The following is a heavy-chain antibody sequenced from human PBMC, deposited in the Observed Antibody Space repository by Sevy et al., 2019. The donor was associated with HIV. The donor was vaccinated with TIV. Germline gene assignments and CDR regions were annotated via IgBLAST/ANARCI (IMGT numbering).Heavy chain of an antibody. D-gene: IGHD2-8*01. V-gene: IGHV4-59*12. CDR3: ARRMVYARNWFDP. CDR2: IYYSGST. CDR1: GGSISSYY. J-gene: IGHJ5*02. Sequence: SETLSLTCTVSGGSISSYYWSWIRQPPGKGLEWIGYIYYSGSTNYNPSLKSRVTISVDTSKNQFSLKLSSVTAADTAVYYCARRMVYARNWFDPWGQGTLVTVSS.